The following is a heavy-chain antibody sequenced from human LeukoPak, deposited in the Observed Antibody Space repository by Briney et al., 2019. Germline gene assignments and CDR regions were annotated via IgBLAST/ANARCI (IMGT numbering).Heavy chain of an antibody. Sequence: GGSLRLSCAASGFTFSSYDMHWVRQATGKGLEWVSAIGTAGDTYYPGSVKGRFTISRENAKNSLYLQMNSLRAGDTAVYYCARGWSAGGYGDAFDIWGQGTMVTVSS. V-gene: IGHV3-13*01. CDR1: GFTFSSYD. D-gene: IGHD5-12*01. J-gene: IGHJ3*02. CDR2: IGTAGDT. CDR3: ARGWSAGGYGDAFDI.